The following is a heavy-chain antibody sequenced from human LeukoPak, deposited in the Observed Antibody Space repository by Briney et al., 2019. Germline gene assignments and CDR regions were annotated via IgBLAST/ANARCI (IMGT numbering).Heavy chain of an antibody. J-gene: IGHJ4*02. CDR3: ARLGDYGDYFDY. Sequence: PSETLSLTCTVSGGSISSYYWSWIRQPPGKGLEWIGYIYYSGSTNYNPSLKSRVTIPVDTSKNQFSLKLSSVTAADTAVYYCARLGDYGDYFDYWGQGTLVTVSS. CDR1: GGSISSYY. D-gene: IGHD4-17*01. V-gene: IGHV4-59*08. CDR2: IYYSGST.